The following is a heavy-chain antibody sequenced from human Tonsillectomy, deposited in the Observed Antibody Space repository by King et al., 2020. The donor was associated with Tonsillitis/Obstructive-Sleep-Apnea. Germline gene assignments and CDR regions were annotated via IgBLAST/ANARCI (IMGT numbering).Heavy chain of an antibody. CDR1: GFSPSNVRMG. J-gene: IGHJ4*02. D-gene: IGHD6-13*01. CDR3: ARLDGSSPYFDD. CDR2: IFSNDEK. V-gene: IGHV2-26*02. Sequence: TLKESGPVLVKPTETLTLTCAVSGFSPSNVRMGVSWIRQPPGKAPEWLGHIFSNDEKSYSTSLKTRLTISKDTSTSQVVLTMTSMDPVDTATYYCARLDGSSPYFDDWGQGTLVTVSS.